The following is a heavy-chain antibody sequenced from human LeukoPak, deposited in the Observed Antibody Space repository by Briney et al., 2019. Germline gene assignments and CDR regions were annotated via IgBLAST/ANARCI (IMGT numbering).Heavy chain of an antibody. CDR2: IDWDDDK. Sequence: SGPALVKPTQTLTLTCTFSGFSLSTSGMCVTWIRQPPGKALEWLARIDWDDDKFYSTSLKTRLTISKDTPKNRVVLTMTNMDPVDTATYYCARLDRRDAYKIDFWGQGTLVTVSS. CDR3: ARLDRRDAYKIDF. CDR1: GFSLSTSGMC. V-gene: IGHV2-70*17. J-gene: IGHJ4*02. D-gene: IGHD5-24*01.